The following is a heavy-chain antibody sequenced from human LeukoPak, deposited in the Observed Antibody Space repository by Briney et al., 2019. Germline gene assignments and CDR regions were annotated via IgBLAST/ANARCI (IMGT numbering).Heavy chain of an antibody. CDR3: ARDRVLHYFDY. CDR1: GFMFSAYW. V-gene: IGHV3-7*05. CDR2: IKEDGTEK. J-gene: IGHJ4*02. Sequence: PGGSLRLSCAASGFMFSAYWMTWVRQAPGRGLEYAVNIKEDGTEKYYVDPVKGRFTISRDNTKNSLYLQMSSLRGDDTAVYYCARDRVLHYFDYWGQGALVTVSS. D-gene: IGHD3-16*01.